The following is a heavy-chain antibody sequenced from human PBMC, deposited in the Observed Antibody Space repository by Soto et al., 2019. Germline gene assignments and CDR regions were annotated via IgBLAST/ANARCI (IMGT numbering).Heavy chain of an antibody. CDR1: CGSIISYY. V-gene: IGHV4-59*01. Sequence: SETLSVTCTFSCGSIISYYWSWIRQPPGKGLEWIGYIYYSGSTNYNPSLKSRVTISVDTSKNQFSLKLSSVTAADTAVYYCARDRSRIQLPSLYYYYYGMDVWGQGTTVTVSS. D-gene: IGHD5-18*01. CDR3: ARDRSRIQLPSLYYYYYGMDV. CDR2: IYYSGST. J-gene: IGHJ6*02.